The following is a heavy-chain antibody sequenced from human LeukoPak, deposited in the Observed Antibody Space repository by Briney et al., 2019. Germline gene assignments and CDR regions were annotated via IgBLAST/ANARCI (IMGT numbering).Heavy chain of an antibody. CDR1: GFTFDDYA. CDR2: ISGDGITT. J-gene: IGHJ4*02. CDR3: ARDHVYGGADY. D-gene: IGHD5/OR15-5a*01. V-gene: IGHV3-43*02. Sequence: GGSLRLSCAASGFTFDDYAMHWVRQAPGKGLEWVSLISGDGITTYFADSVKGRFTISRDNSQSSLFLQMNSLRTEDTALYYCARDHVYGGADYWGQGTLVTVSS.